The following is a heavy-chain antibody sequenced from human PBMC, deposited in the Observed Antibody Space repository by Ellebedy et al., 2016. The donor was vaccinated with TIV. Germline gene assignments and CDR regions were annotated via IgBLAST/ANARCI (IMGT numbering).Heavy chain of an antibody. V-gene: IGHV3-48*01. CDR3: ARDWGAILVNGVDY. D-gene: IGHD3-16*02. J-gene: IGHJ4*02. CDR2: ISSSSSTI. CDR1: GFTFSSYS. Sequence: PGGSLRLSCAASGFTFSSYSMNWVRQAPGKGLEWVSYISSSSSTIYYADSVKGRFTISRDNAKNSLYLQMNSLRAEDTAVYYCARDWGAILVNGVDYWGQGTLVTVSS.